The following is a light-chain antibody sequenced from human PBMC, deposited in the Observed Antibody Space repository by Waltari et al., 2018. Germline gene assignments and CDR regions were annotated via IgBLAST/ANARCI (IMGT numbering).Light chain of an antibody. CDR2: LVS. CDR3: MQAVPVPIT. V-gene: IGKV2-28*01. J-gene: IGKJ5*01. CDR1: QSRLYSDGLHY. Sequence: DIVMSKAPLSLPVSPGQPASISCRSSQSRLYSDGLHYLDWYLQKPGQSPQLLIYLVSNRASGVPDRFRGSGSGPDFTLTISRVEAEDVGVYYCMQAVPVPITFGQGPRLEIK.